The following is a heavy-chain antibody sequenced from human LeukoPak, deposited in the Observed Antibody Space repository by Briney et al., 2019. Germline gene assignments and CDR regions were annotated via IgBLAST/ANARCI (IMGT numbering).Heavy chain of an antibody. CDR3: AKDQSIAYYYDSSGSDY. J-gene: IGHJ4*02. V-gene: IGHV3-30-3*01. D-gene: IGHD3-22*01. CDR2: ISYDGSNK. CDR1: GFTFSSYA. Sequence: PGRSRRLSCAASGFTFSSYAMHWVRQAPGKGLEWVAVISYDGSNKYYADSVKGRFTISRDNSKNTLYLQMNSLRAEDTAVYYCAKDQSIAYYYDSSGSDYWGQGTLVTVSS.